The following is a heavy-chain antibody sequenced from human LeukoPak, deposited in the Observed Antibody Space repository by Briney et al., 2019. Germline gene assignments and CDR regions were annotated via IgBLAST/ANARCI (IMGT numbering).Heavy chain of an antibody. Sequence: ASVKVSCKASGGTFSSYAISWVRQAPGQGLEWMGWISAYNGNTNYAQKLQGRVTMTTGTSTSTAYMELRSLRSDDTAVYYCARDMGIAAAGTCGYWGQGTLVTVSS. CDR1: GGTFSSYA. J-gene: IGHJ4*02. V-gene: IGHV1-18*01. D-gene: IGHD6-13*01. CDR2: ISAYNGNT. CDR3: ARDMGIAAAGTCGY.